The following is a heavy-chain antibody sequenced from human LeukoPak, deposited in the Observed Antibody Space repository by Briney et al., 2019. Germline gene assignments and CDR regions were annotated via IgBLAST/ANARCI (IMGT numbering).Heavy chain of an antibody. CDR1: GYMFTSYN. J-gene: IGHJ4*02. V-gene: IGHV1-46*03. Sequence: ASVKVSCKASGYMFTSYNMHWVRQAPGQGLEWMGMVSSSGAHTKYAQKFRGRVTMTSDTSTSAVYMELSSLISDDTAVYYCARDQHYATDYWGQGTLVTVCS. D-gene: IGHD2-2*01. CDR2: VSSSGAHT. CDR3: ARDQHYATDY.